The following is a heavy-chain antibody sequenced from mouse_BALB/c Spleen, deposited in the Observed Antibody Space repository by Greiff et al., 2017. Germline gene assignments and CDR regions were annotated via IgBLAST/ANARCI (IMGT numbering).Heavy chain of an antibody. CDR3: ARRAEYGNYAMDY. D-gene: IGHD2-1*01. J-gene: IGHJ4*01. V-gene: IGHV3-2*02. Sequence: EVKLQESGPGLVKPSQSLSLTCTVTGYSITSDYVWYWIRQFPGNKLEWMGYISYSGSTSYNPSLKSRISITRDTSKNQFFLQLNSVTTEDTATYYCARRAEYGNYAMDYWGQGTTVTVSS. CDR2: ISYSGST. CDR1: GYSITSDYV.